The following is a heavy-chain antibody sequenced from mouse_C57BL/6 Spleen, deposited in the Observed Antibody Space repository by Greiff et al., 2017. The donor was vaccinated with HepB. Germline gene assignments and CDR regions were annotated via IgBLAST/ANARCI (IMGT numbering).Heavy chain of an antibody. CDR1: GYTFTSYW. D-gene: IGHD1-1*01. CDR2: IHPNSGST. Sequence: VQLQQPGAELVKPGASVKLSCKASGYTFTSYWMHWVKQRPGQGLEWIGMIHPNSGSTNYNEKFKSKATLTVDKSSSTAYMQLSSLTSEDSAVYYGARGRGITTVVPLFDYWGQGTTLTVSS. V-gene: IGHV1-64*01. CDR3: ARGRGITTVVPLFDY. J-gene: IGHJ2*01.